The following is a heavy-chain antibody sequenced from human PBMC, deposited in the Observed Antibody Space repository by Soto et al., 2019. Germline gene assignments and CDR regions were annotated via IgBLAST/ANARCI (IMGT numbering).Heavy chain of an antibody. J-gene: IGHJ4*02. CDR3: VLTGDRRGGYFDY. Sequence: SETLSLTCTVSGGSISSSRYYWGWIRQPPGLGLEWIGSINSSGSTYYNPSLKIRVSISVDTSKNQISLKLRSVTAADTAVYYCVLTGDRRGGYFDYWGQGTLVTVSS. CDR2: INSSGST. CDR1: GGSISSSRYY. V-gene: IGHV4-39*07. D-gene: IGHD7-27*01.